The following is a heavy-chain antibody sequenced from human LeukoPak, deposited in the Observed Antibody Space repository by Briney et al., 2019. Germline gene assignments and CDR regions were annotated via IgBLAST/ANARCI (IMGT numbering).Heavy chain of an antibody. CDR2: ISWNSGSI. Sequence: GGSLRLSCAASGFTFDDYAMHWVRQAPGKGLEWVSGISWNSGSIGYADSVKGRFTISRDNAKNSLYLQMNSLRAEDTALYYCAKERSHEGVEDAFDIWGQGTMVTVSS. D-gene: IGHD1-1*01. J-gene: IGHJ3*02. V-gene: IGHV3-9*01. CDR3: AKERSHEGVEDAFDI. CDR1: GFTFDDYA.